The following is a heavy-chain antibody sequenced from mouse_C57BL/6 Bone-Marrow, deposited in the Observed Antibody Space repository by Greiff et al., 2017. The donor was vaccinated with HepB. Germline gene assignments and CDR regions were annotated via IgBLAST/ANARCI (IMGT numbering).Heavy chain of an antibody. CDR2: ISYDGSN. CDR3: ARALTTVVATDY. V-gene: IGHV3-6*01. CDR1: GYSITSGYY. D-gene: IGHD1-1*01. Sequence: EVKLVESGPGLVKPSQSLSLTCSVTGYSITSGYYWNWIRQFPGNKLEWMGYISYDGSNNYNPSLKNRISITRDTSKNQFFLKLNSVTTEDTATYYCARALTTVVATDYWGQGTTLTVSS. J-gene: IGHJ2*01.